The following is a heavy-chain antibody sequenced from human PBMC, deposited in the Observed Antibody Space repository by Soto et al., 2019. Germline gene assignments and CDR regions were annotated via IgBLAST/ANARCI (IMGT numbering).Heavy chain of an antibody. CDR1: GFTVSSHY. CDR2: IYSGGST. J-gene: IGHJ2*01. D-gene: IGHD4-17*01. CDR3: AKDDCGYGDYLWYFDL. Sequence: GGSLRLSCAASGFTVSSHYMSWVRQAPGKGLEWVSVIYSGGSTNYADSVKGRFTISRHNSKNTLYLQMNSLRAEDTAVYYCAKDDCGYGDYLWYFDLWGRGTLVTVSS. V-gene: IGHV3-53*04.